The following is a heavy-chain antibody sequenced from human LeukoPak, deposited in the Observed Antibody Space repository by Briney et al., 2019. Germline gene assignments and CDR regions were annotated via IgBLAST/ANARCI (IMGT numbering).Heavy chain of an antibody. D-gene: IGHD4-17*01. Sequence: SETLSLTCTVSGGSISSYFWSWIRQPPGKGLEWIGYIYYSGSTNYNPSLKSRVTISVDTSKNQFSLKLSSVTAADTAVYYCARDYQGGYGDKTVDYWGQGTLVTVSS. CDR1: GGSISSYF. CDR3: ARDYQGGYGDKTVDY. V-gene: IGHV4-59*12. J-gene: IGHJ4*02. CDR2: IYYSGST.